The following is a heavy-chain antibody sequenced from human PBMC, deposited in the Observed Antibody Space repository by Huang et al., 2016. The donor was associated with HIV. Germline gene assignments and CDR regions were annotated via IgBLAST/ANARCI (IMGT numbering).Heavy chain of an antibody. CDR1: GGSISTGNYD. J-gene: IGHJ3*02. CDR3: ARVESGYYDAFDI. CDR2: LSTGGSA. V-gene: IGHV4-61*09. Sequence: QVQLQESGPGLVKPSETLSLTCTVSGGSISTGNYDWSWIRQPAGKGREWVGHLSTGGSANYNPSRKSRVTSSLDTSKTQFSLKLSSVTAADSAVYYCARVESGYYDAFDIWGPGTTVTVSS. D-gene: IGHD3-3*01.